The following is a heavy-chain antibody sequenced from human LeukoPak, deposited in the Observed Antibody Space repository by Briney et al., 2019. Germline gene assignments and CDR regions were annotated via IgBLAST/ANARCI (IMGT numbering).Heavy chain of an antibody. CDR3: TKDMVV. Sequence: GGSLRLSCAASGFTFSSYGMHWVRQAPGKGLEWVAFIRRDESDKYYADSVKGRFTISRDNSKNTLSLQMNSLRAEDTALYYCTKDMVVWGQGTLVAVSS. D-gene: IGHD3-10*01. CDR1: GFTFSSYG. V-gene: IGHV3-30*02. J-gene: IGHJ4*02. CDR2: IRRDESDK.